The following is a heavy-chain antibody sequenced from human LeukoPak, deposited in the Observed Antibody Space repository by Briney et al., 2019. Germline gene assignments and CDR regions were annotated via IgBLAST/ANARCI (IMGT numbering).Heavy chain of an antibody. Sequence: SVKVSCKASGYTFTSYGISWVRQTPGQGLEWMGGIIPIFGTANYAQKFQGRVTITTDESTSTAYMELSSLRSEDTAVYYCARGSLGDFWSGYSYWGQGTLVTVSS. CDR2: IIPIFGTA. CDR1: GYTFTSYG. CDR3: ARGSLGDFWSGYSY. V-gene: IGHV1-69*05. J-gene: IGHJ4*02. D-gene: IGHD3-3*01.